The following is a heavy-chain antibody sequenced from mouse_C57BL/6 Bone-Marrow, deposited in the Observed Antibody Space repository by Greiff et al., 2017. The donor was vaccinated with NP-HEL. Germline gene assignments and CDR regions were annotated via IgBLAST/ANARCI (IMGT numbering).Heavy chain of an antibody. J-gene: IGHJ2*01. V-gene: IGHV1-81*01. CDR2: IYPRSGNT. D-gene: IGHD1-1*01. Sequence: VQLQQSGAELARPGASVKLSCKASGYTFTSYGISWVQQRTGQGLEWIGEIYPRSGNTSYHEKFKGKATLTANKSYSTAYMELRSLTSEDSAVYCCARSITTVVATNFDYWGQGTTLTVSS. CDR1: GYTFTSYG. CDR3: ARSITTVVATNFDY.